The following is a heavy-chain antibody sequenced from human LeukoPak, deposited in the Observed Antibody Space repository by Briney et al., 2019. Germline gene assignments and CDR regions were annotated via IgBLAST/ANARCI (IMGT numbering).Heavy chain of an antibody. V-gene: IGHV4-4*07. CDR1: GGSISSYF. D-gene: IGHD4-17*01. CDR3: AREGTVARGLDY. J-gene: IGHJ4*02. CDR2: IYPSGNT. Sequence: PSETLSLTCTVSGGSISSYFWTWIRQPAGKGLEWIGRIYPSGNTNYNPSLKSRVSMSVDTSKNQFSLNLTPVTAADTAVYYCAREGTVARGLDYWGQGTLVTVSS.